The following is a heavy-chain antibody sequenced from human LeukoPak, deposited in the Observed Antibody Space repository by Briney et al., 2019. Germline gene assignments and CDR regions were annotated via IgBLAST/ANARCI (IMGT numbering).Heavy chain of an antibody. Sequence: SQTLSLTCTVSGGSISSGSYYWSCIRQPAGKGLEWIGRIYTSGSTNYNPSLKSRVTISVDTSKNQFSLKLSSVTAADTAVYYCASSYYDILTGNNNWFDPWGQGTLVTVSS. CDR2: IYTSGST. D-gene: IGHD3-9*01. V-gene: IGHV4-61*02. CDR1: GGSISSGSYY. J-gene: IGHJ5*02. CDR3: ASSYYDILTGNNNWFDP.